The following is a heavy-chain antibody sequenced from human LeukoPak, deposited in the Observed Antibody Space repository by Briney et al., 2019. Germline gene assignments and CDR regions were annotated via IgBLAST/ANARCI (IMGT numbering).Heavy chain of an antibody. CDR1: GGSISSSSYY. CDR3: ARGRIKYQLPYNWFDP. D-gene: IGHD2-2*01. Sequence: SETLSLTCTVSGGSISSSSYYWGWIRQPPGKGLEWIGSIYYSGDTYYNPSLKSRRVTISVDTSKNQFSLRLSSVTAADTAVYYCARGRIKYQLPYNWFDPWGQGTLVTVSS. V-gene: IGHV4-39*01. J-gene: IGHJ5*02. CDR2: IYYSGDT.